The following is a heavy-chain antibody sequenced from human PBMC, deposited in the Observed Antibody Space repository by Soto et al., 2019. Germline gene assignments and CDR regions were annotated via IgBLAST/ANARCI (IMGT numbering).Heavy chain of an antibody. Sequence: ASVKVSCKASGYTFTGYYMHWVRQAPGQGLEWMGWINPNSGGTNYAQKFQGWVTMTRDTSISTAYMELSRLRSDDTAVYYCARDIESWEYCSSTSCEWGLDYWGQGTLVTVSS. J-gene: IGHJ4*02. CDR2: INPNSGGT. CDR3: ARDIESWEYCSSTSCEWGLDY. CDR1: GYTFTGYY. V-gene: IGHV1-2*04. D-gene: IGHD2-2*01.